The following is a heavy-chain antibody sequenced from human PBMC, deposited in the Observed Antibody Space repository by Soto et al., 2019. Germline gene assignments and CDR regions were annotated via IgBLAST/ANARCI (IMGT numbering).Heavy chain of an antibody. D-gene: IGHD3-3*01. V-gene: IGHV4-39*01. CDR3: ASLRTIFGVVTNSYYFDY. J-gene: IGHJ4*02. CDR2: IYYSGGT. Sequence: QLQLQESGPGLVKPSETLSLTCTVSGGSISSSSYYWGWIRQPPGKGLEWIGSIYYSGGTYYNPSLKRRVTISVDTTKNQFSLKLSSVPAADTAVYYCASLRTIFGVVTNSYYFDYWGQGTLVTVSS. CDR1: GGSISSSSYY.